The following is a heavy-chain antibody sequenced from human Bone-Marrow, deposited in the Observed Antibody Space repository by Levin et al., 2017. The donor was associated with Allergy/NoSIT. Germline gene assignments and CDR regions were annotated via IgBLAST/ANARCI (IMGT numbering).Heavy chain of an antibody. CDR1: GGTFSSYA. J-gene: IGHJ4*02. Sequence: SVKVSCKASGGTFSSYAISWVRQAPGQGLEWMGGIIPIFGTANYAQKFQGRVTITADESTSTAYMELSSLRSEDTAVYYCARARRMTTVTTAEYYFDYWGQGTLVTVSS. V-gene: IGHV1-69*13. CDR2: IIPIFGTA. D-gene: IGHD4-17*01. CDR3: ARARRMTTVTTAEYYFDY.